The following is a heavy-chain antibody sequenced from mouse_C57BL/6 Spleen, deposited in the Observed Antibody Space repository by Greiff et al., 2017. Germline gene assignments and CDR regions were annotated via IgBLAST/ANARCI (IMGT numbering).Heavy chain of an antibody. D-gene: IGHD2-3*01. V-gene: IGHV1-61*01. Sequence: QVQLKQPGAELVRPGSSVTLSCKASGYTFTSYWMDWVKQRPGQGLEWIGNIYPSDSETHYNQKFKDKATLTVDKSSSTAYMQRSSLTSEDSAVYYCARGDDGYPLSYWYVDVWGTGTTVTVSA. J-gene: IGHJ1*03. CDR2: IYPSDSET. CDR1: GYTFTSYW. CDR3: ARGDDGYPLSYWYVDV.